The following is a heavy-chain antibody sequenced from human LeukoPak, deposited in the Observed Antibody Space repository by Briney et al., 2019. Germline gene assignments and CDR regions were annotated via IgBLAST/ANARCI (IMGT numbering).Heavy chain of an antibody. CDR3: ARAGGSSWYLNYYFDY. D-gene: IGHD6-13*01. Sequence: GSLRLSCAASGFTFSSYSMNWVRLAPGKGLEWIGSIYYSGSTYYNPSLKSRLTISVDTSQSQFSLKLSSVTAADTAVYYCARAGGSSWYLNYYFDYWGQGTLVTVSS. V-gene: IGHV4-39*07. CDR1: GFTFSSYS. CDR2: IYYSGST. J-gene: IGHJ4*02.